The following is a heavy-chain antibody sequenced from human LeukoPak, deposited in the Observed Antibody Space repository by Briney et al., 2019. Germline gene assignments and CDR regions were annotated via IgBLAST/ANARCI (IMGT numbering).Heavy chain of an antibody. CDR3: ARESVWGSDFDY. J-gene: IGHJ4*02. Sequence: GGSLRLSCAASGFTFSIYWMTWVRQAPGKGLEWVAVISYDGSNKYYADSVKGRFTISRDNSKNTLYLQMNSLRAEDTAVYYCARESVWGSDFDYWGQGTLVTVSS. CDR1: GFTFSIYW. CDR2: ISYDGSNK. V-gene: IGHV3-30-3*01. D-gene: IGHD7-27*01.